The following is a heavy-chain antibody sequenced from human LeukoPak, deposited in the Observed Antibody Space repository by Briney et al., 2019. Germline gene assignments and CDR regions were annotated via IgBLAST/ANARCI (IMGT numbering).Heavy chain of an antibody. D-gene: IGHD3-3*01. J-gene: IGHJ4*02. CDR1: GFTFSSYA. V-gene: IGHV3-23*01. Sequence: GGSLRLSCVASGFTFSSYAMSWVRQAPGKGLEWVSSINGGGSSTYYADSVKGRFTTSRDNAKNSLYLQMNSLRAEDTAVYYCARDFRFLEDYWGQGTLVTVSS. CDR2: INGGGSST. CDR3: ARDFRFLEDY.